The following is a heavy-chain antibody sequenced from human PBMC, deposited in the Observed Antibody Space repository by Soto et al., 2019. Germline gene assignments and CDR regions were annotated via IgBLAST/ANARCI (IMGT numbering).Heavy chain of an antibody. CDR2: IIPIFGTA. Sequence: SVKVSCKASGGTFSSYAISWVRQAPGQGLEWMGGIIPIFGTANYAQKFQGRVTITADESTSTAYMELSSLRSEDTAVYYCARQDTAMVINYYSGMSVWRQGTMRTVS. D-gene: IGHD5-18*01. V-gene: IGHV1-69*13. J-gene: IGHJ6*02. CDR3: ARQDTAMVINYYSGMSV. CDR1: GGTFSSYA.